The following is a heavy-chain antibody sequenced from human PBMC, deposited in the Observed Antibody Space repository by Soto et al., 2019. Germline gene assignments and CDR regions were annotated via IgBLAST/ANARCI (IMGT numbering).Heavy chain of an antibody. CDR1: GGSVNSGGFY. V-gene: IGHV4-61*08. D-gene: IGHD3-10*02. CDR2: IYYSGVS. CDR3: ARYVSWGYFDY. J-gene: IGHJ4*02. Sequence: QVQLQESGPGLMKPSETLSLTCTVSGGSVNSGGFYWSWLRQPPGKGLELIGHIYYSGVSNHDPSLNSRVTISLDTSNNQFSLKLSSVTAADTAVYYCARYVSWGYFDYWGQGTLVTVSS.